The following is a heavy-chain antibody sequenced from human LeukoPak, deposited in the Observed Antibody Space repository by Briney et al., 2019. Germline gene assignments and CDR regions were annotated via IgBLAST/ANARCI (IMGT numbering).Heavy chain of an antibody. CDR1: GGSFSGYS. V-gene: IGHV4-34*01. J-gene: IGHJ4*02. D-gene: IGHD6-25*01. CDR3: ARGRVVAAFLRF. Sequence: PSETLSLTCAVYGGSFSGYSWNWLRQPPGKGLEWIGEIDHGGSANYNPSLKSRVTISVDTPKNQFSLRLSSLSAADTAVEYCARGRVVAAFLRFWGQETLVTVSS. CDR2: IDHGGSA.